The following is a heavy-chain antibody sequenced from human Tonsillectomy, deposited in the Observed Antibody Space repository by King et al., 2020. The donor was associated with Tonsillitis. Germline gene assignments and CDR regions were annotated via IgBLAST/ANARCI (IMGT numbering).Heavy chain of an antibody. CDR3: ATKSGYSGSWYLDFDY. CDR2: FDPEDGET. Sequence: QLVQSGAEVKKPGASVKVSCKVFGYTLTKLYMHWWRQAPAKELEWMGGFDPEDGETIYAQKFQGRVTMTEDTSTDTAYMELSSLRSEDTAVYYCATKSGYSGSWYLDFDYWGQGTLVTVSS. V-gene: IGHV1-24*01. D-gene: IGHD6-13*01. CDR1: GYTLTKLY. J-gene: IGHJ4*02.